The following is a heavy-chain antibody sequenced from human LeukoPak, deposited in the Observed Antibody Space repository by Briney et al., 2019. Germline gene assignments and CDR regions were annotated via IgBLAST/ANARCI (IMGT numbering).Heavy chain of an antibody. CDR2: INPSGGST. CDR1: GYTFTSYY. CDR3: ARDQHDYGDYGRYYYYMDV. V-gene: IGHV1-46*01. D-gene: IGHD4-17*01. Sequence: ASVKVSCKASGYTFTSYYMHWVRQAPGQGLEWMGIINPSGGSTSYAQKFQGRVTMTRDTSTSTVYMELSSLRSEDTAVYYCARDQHDYGDYGRYYYYMDVWGKGTTVTVSS. J-gene: IGHJ6*03.